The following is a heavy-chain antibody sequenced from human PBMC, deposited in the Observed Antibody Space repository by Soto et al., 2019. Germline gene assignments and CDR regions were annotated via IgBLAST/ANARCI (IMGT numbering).Heavy chain of an antibody. CDR1: GFTFSDHY. V-gene: IGHV3-72*01. D-gene: IGHD3-9*01. J-gene: IGHJ4*02. CDR3: ERGDEVLPAYFDY. Sequence: GGSLRLSCAVSGFTFSDHYMDWVRQPPGKGLEWVGRSRNRLNSYTTEYAASVKGRFTISRDGSKNSLYLQMNSLKTDDTAVYYCERGDEVLPAYFDYWGQGTLVTVSS. CDR2: SRNRLNSYTT.